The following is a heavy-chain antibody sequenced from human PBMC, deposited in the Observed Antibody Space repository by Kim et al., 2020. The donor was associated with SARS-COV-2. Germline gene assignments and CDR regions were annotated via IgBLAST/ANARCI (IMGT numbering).Heavy chain of an antibody. D-gene: IGHD1-26*01. CDR3: AKSFSGGYFGYDY. V-gene: IGHV3-30*18. Sequence: GGSLRLSCAASGFTFNTYGMHWVRQAPGKGLERVAVISYDGSKKYYSDSVKGRFTISRDNSKNTLYLQMNSLRIEDAAVYYCAKSFSGGYFGYDYWGQGTLVTVSS. J-gene: IGHJ4*02. CDR1: GFTFNTYG. CDR2: ISYDGSKK.